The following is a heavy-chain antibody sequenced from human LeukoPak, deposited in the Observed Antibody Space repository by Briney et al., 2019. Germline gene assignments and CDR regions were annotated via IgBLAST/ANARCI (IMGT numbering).Heavy chain of an antibody. Sequence: GGSLRLSCAASGLSFSDYYMSWIRQAPGKGLEWVSYMSNSGGTIYYADSVKGRFSISRDNTKNSLYLQMNSLRAEDTAVYYCASVLWFGGIFFDYWGQGMLVTVSS. CDR2: MSNSGGTI. CDR3: ASVLWFGGIFFDY. V-gene: IGHV3-11*01. CDR1: GLSFSDYY. D-gene: IGHD3-10*01. J-gene: IGHJ4*02.